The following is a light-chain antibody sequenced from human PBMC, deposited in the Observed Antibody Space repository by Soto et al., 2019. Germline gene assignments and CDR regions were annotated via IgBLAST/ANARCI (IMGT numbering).Light chain of an antibody. V-gene: IGKV3-20*01. J-gene: IGKJ4*01. CDR2: GAS. CDR3: QHYGSSPLT. Sequence: EIVLTQSPGTLSLSPGERATLSCRASQSVSSSFLAWYQQKPGQAPRLLIYGASSRATGIPDRFSGSGSGTDFTLTISGLEPEDVAVYYCQHYGSSPLTFGGGTKVEIK. CDR1: QSVSSSF.